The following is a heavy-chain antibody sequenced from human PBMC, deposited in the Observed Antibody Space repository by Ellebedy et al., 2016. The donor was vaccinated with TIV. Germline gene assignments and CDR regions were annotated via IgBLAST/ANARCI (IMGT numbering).Heavy chain of an antibody. J-gene: IGHJ3*02. D-gene: IGHD3-3*01. CDR3: ARDPGITIFGVVKDAFDI. CDR1: GFTFSSYA. CDR2: ISGSGGST. Sequence: GGSLRLXCAASGFTFSSYAMSWVRQAPGKGLEWVSAISGSGGSTYYADSVKGRFTISRDNSKNTLYLQMNSLRAEDTAVYYCARDPGITIFGVVKDAFDIWGQGTMVTVSS. V-gene: IGHV3-23*01.